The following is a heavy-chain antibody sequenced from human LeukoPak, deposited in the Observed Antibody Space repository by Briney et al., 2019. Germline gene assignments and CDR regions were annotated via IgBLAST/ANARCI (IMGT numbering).Heavy chain of an antibody. CDR3: ARHLRARFDP. V-gene: IGHV4-39*01. CDR1: GGSISSGGYY. Sequence: ETLSLTCTVSGGSISSGGYYWSWIRQPPGKGLEWIGSIYYSGSTYYNPSLKSRVTISVDTSKNQFSLKLSSVTAADTAVYYCARHLRARFDPWGQGTLVTVSS. J-gene: IGHJ5*02. CDR2: IYYSGST.